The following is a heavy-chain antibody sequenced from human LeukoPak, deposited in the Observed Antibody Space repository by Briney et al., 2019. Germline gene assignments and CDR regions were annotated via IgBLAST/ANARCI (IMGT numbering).Heavy chain of an antibody. CDR2: MNPNSGNT. Sequence: GASVKVSCKASGYTFTSYDINWVRQATGQGLEGVGWMNPNSGNTGYAQKFQGRVTMTRNTSISTAYMELSSLRSEDTAVYYCARDIFYGDYYFDYWGQGTLVTVSS. V-gene: IGHV1-8*01. D-gene: IGHD4-17*01. J-gene: IGHJ4*02. CDR3: ARDIFYGDYYFDY. CDR1: GYTFTSYD.